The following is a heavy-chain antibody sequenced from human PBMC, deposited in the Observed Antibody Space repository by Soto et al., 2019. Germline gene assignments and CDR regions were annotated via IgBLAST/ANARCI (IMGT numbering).Heavy chain of an antibody. D-gene: IGHD2-21*01. V-gene: IGHV4-31*11. CDR2: IYYCGST. CDR1: GGSISSGGYY. J-gene: IGHJ6*02. CDR3: AASCVGCGGFNYYGMDV. Sequence: SETLSLTCAVSGGSISSGGYYWSWIRQHPGKGLEWIGYIYYCGSTYYNPSLKSRVTISVDTSKNQFSLKLSSVTAADTAVYYCAASCVGCGGFNYYGMDVWGQGTTVPVSS.